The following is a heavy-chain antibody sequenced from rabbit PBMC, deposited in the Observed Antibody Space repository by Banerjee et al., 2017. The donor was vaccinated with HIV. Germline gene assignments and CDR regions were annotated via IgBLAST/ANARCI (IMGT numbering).Heavy chain of an antibody. CDR1: GFSFSSGYD. CDR3: ARSAGYIIAGDAYFDL. V-gene: IGHV1S40*01. J-gene: IGHJ4*01. Sequence: QSLEESGGDLVKPGASLTLTCKASGFSFSSGYDMCWVRQAPGKGLEWIACIYAANSGSTYYASWAKGRFTISKTSSTTVTLQMTSLTAADTATYFCARSAGYIIAGDAYFDLWGPGTLVTIS. CDR2: IYAANSGST. D-gene: IGHD7-1*01.